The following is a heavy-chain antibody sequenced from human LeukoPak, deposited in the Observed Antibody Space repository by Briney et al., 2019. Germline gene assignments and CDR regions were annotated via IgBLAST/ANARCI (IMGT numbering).Heavy chain of an antibody. V-gene: IGHV4-30-4*01. J-gene: IGHJ4*02. D-gene: IGHD5-12*01. CDR3: ARGHSGYDYYFDY. Sequence: TSSETLSLTCTVSGGSISSGDYYWSWIRQPPGKGLEWIGYIYYSGSTYYNPSLKSRVTISVDTSKNQFSLKLSSATAADTAVYYCARGHSGYDYYFDYWGQGTLVTVSS. CDR1: GGSISSGDYY. CDR2: IYYSGST.